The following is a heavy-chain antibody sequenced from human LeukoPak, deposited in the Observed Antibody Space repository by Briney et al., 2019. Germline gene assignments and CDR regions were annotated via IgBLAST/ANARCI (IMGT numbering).Heavy chain of an antibody. Sequence: ASVKVSCKASGYTFTSYGISWVRQAPGQGLEWMGWISAYNGSTNYAQKLQGRVTMTTDTSTSTAYMELRSLRSDDTAVYYCARDRPGGLRYFDWLSYWGQGTLVTVSS. CDR3: ARDRPGGLRYFDWLSY. V-gene: IGHV1-18*01. CDR1: GYTFTSYG. CDR2: ISAYNGST. D-gene: IGHD3-9*01. J-gene: IGHJ4*02.